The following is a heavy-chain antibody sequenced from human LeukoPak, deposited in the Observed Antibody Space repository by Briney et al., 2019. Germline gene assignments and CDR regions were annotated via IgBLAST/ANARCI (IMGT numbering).Heavy chain of an antibody. CDR2: ISAYNGNT. CDR1: GYTFTGYY. Sequence: ASVKVSCKASGYTFTGYYMHWVRQAPGQGLEWMGWISAYNGNTNYAQKLQGRVTMTTDTSTSTAYMELRSLRSDDTAVYYCARAYLGLWGWERRAFDIWGQGTMVTVSS. J-gene: IGHJ3*02. CDR3: ARAYLGLWGWERRAFDI. V-gene: IGHV1-18*04. D-gene: IGHD2-21*01.